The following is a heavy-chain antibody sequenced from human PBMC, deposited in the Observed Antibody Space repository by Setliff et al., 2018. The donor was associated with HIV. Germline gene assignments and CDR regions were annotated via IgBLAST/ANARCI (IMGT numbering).Heavy chain of an antibody. Sequence: VKVSCKVSGDTFNNYGLNWVRQAPGQGLGWMGGIIPIFKSADYAQKFQGRVTITTDESTSTAYMDLSSLKSEDTAIYYCARTSGDAYNYEGAFDVWGQGTLVTVSS. J-gene: IGHJ3*01. CDR3: ARTSGDAYNYEGAFDV. CDR2: IIPIFKSA. D-gene: IGHD5-12*01. CDR1: GDTFNNYG. V-gene: IGHV1-69*05.